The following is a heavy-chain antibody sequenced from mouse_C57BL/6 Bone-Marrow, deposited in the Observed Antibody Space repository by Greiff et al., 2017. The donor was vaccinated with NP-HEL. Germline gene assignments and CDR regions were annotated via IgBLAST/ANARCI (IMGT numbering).Heavy chain of an antibody. D-gene: IGHD2-5*01. CDR2: IYPGSGNT. CDR3: ARSWAYSNYLYYFDY. J-gene: IGHJ2*01. V-gene: IGHV1-76*01. Sequence: QVQLQQSGAELVRPGASVKLSCKASGYTFTDYYINWVKQRPGQGLEWIARIYPGSGNTYYNEKFKGKATLTAEKSSSTADMQLSSLTSEDSAVYFCARSWAYSNYLYYFDYWGQGTTLTVSS. CDR1: GYTFTDYY.